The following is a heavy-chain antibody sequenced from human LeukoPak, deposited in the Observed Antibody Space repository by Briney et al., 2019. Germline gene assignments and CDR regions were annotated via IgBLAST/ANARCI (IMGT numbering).Heavy chain of an antibody. CDR2: INHSGST. D-gene: IGHD6-19*01. V-gene: IGHV4-34*01. CDR3: ARGRRAVAGKPFDY. CDR1: GGSFSGYY. Sequence: PSETLSLTCAVYGGSFSGYYWSWIRQPPGKGLEWIGEINHSGSTNYNPSLKSRVTISVDTSKNQFSLKLSSVTAADTAVYYCARGRRAVAGKPFDYWGQGTLATVSS. J-gene: IGHJ4*02.